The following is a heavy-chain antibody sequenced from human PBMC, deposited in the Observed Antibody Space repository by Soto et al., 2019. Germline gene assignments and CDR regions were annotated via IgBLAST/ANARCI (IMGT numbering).Heavy chain of an antibody. V-gene: IGHV4-34*01. CDR1: GGSFSGYY. D-gene: IGHD4-4*01. CDR3: ARGARRYSNYDPWFDP. Sequence: PSETLSLTCAVYGGSFSGYYWSWIRQPPGKGLEWIGEINHSGSTNYNPSLKSRVTISVDTSKNQFSLKLSSVTAADTAVYYCARGARRYSNYDPWFDPWGQGTLVTVSS. CDR2: INHSGST. J-gene: IGHJ5*02.